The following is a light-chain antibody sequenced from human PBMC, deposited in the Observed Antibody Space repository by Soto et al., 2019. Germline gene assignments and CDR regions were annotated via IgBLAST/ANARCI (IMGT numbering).Light chain of an antibody. J-gene: IGKJ4*01. CDR1: QSVNNN. V-gene: IGKV3-15*01. Sequence: EIVMPQSPATLSVSPGDIATLSCRASQSVNNNLAWYQQQPGQAPRLLIYRASTRATDIPARFSGSGSGTEFTLTISSLQSEDFVVYYCHQYNNWPLTFGGGTKVEIK. CDR3: HQYNNWPLT. CDR2: RAS.